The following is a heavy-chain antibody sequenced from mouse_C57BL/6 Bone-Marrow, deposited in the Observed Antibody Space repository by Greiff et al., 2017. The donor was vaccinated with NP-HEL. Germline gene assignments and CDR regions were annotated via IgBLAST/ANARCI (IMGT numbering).Heavy chain of an antibody. D-gene: IGHD2-1*01. V-gene: IGHV7-1*01. CDR2: SRNKANDYTT. Sequence: EVQVVESGGGLVQSGRSLRLSCATSGFTFSDFYMEWVRQAPGKGLEWIAASRNKANDYTTEYSASVKGRFIVSRDTSQSILYLQMNALRAEDTAIYYCARDAWGNYLYWYFDVWGTGTTVTVSS. CDR1: GFTFSDFY. J-gene: IGHJ1*03. CDR3: ARDAWGNYLYWYFDV.